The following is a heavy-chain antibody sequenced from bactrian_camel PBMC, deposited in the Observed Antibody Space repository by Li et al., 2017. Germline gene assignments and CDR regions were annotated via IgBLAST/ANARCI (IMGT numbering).Heavy chain of an antibody. V-gene: IGHV3S53*01. J-gene: IGHJ4*01. Sequence: QVQLVESGGASVQAGGSLTLSCAASGNIEGSDCMGWFRQPPGKLREGVALIFTDDRRHYASYVEGRFTISRDNAMNTLTLQMNSLTTEDSGVYYCATDDARLIACGSSCRPYWGQGTQVTVS. D-gene: IGHD2*01. CDR1: GNIEGSDC. CDR3: ATDDARLIACGSSCRPY. CDR2: IFTDDRR.